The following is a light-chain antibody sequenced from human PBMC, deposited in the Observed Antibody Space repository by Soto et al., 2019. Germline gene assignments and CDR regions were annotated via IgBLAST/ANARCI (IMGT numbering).Light chain of an antibody. CDR2: DVS. Sequence: DIHMTQSPSSLSASFGDRVTITFRASQSISSWLAWYQQKPGKAPKLLISDVSDLEAGVPSRFSGSGSGTEFTLTISSLQPDDFATYYCQQYNDYWTFGQGTKVDIK. CDR1: QSISSW. CDR3: QQYNDYWT. J-gene: IGKJ1*01. V-gene: IGKV1-5*01.